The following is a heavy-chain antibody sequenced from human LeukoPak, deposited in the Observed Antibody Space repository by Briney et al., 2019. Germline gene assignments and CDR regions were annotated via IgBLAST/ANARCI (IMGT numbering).Heavy chain of an antibody. V-gene: IGHV3-23*01. J-gene: IGHJ4*02. CDR1: GLTFSSYA. D-gene: IGHD5-18*01. Sequence: PRGSLRLSCAASGLTFSSYAMNWVRQAPGEGLEWVSAITNSGGSTYYVDSVKGRFTISRDNSKNTLYLQMNSLRAEDTAVYYCAKSFLGFSYGKIDYWGQGTLVTVSS. CDR3: AKSFLGFSYGKIDY. CDR2: ITNSGGST.